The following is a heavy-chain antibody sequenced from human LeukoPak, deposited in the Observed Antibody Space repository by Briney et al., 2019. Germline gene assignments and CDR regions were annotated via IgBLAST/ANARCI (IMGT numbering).Heavy chain of an antibody. D-gene: IGHD6-19*01. CDR3: AKDAHSSGWYYYYGMDV. Sequence: GGSLRLSCAASGFTFDDYTMHWVRQAPGKGLEWVSLISWDGGSTYYADSVKGRFTISRDNSKNSLYLQMNSLRTEDTALYYCAKDAHSSGWYYYYGMDVWGQGTTVTVSS. V-gene: IGHV3-43*01. J-gene: IGHJ6*02. CDR2: ISWDGGST. CDR1: GFTFDDYT.